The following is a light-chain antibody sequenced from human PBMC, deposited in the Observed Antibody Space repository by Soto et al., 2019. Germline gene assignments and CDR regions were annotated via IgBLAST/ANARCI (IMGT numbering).Light chain of an antibody. CDR1: SSNIGTNT. CDR2: TDS. Sequence: ALTQPASASATPGRRVTISCSGSSSNIGTNTVTWYQQLPGTAPTLLIYTDSFRSSGVPERFSGSKSGTSASLAISGHQSDDEADYYCAAWDDNLKAYVFGTGTKVTVL. CDR3: AAWDDNLKAYV. J-gene: IGLJ1*01. V-gene: IGLV1-44*01.